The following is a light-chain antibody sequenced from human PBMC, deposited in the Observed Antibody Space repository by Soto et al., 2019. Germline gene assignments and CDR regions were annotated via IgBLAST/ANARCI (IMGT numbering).Light chain of an antibody. J-gene: IGLJ2*01. CDR1: SSNIGAGYE. CDR3: QSHDSSLSGSV. CDR2: GDT. V-gene: IGLV1-40*01. Sequence: QPVLTQPPSVSGAPGQRVTISCTGSSSNIGAGYEVHWYQQLPGTAPKFIIYGDTNRPSGVPDRFSASKSGTSASLAITGLQAEDEADYYCQSHDSSLSGSVFGGGTQLTVL.